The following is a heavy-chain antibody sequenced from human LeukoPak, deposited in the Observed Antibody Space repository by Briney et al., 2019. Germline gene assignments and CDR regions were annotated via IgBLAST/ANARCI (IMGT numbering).Heavy chain of an antibody. Sequence: SETLSLTCTASGGSISSYYWSWIRQPAGKGLEWIRRIYTSGSTNYNPSLKSRVTMSVDTSMNQFSLKLSSVTAADTAVYYCARGVYGDYDPLDYYYYGMDVWGQGTTVTVSS. V-gene: IGHV4-4*07. CDR3: ARGVYGDYDPLDYYYYGMDV. CDR2: IYTSGST. J-gene: IGHJ6*02. D-gene: IGHD4-17*01. CDR1: GGSISSYY.